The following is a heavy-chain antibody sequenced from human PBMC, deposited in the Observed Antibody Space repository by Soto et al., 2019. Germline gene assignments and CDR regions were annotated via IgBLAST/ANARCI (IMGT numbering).Heavy chain of an antibody. V-gene: IGHV3-23*01. Sequence: EVQLLESGGGLVQPGRSLRLSCAASGFTFSNYAMSWVRQAPGQGLDWVSAISGSGGTTYYADSVKGRFTISSDNSKHTLFLQMNSLRAEDAAVYYCAKFFVETGSNSGWPWSFHYWGQGTLVTVSS. CDR3: AKFFVETGSNSGWPWSFHY. D-gene: IGHD6-25*01. CDR1: GFTFSNYA. CDR2: ISGSGGTT. J-gene: IGHJ4*02.